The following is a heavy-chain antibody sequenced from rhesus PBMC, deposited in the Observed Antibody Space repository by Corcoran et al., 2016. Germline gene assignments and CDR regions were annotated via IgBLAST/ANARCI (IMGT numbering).Heavy chain of an antibody. CDR3: ARVHGEDDYGYYHYYFDY. Sequence: QVTLKESGPALVKPTQTLTLTCTFSGFSLSTSGMGVGWIRQPPGKALEWLASIYWDDDKYNITSLKIRLTITKETSKNQVGLTMTNMEPVDTATYYCARVHGEDDYGYYHYYFDYGGQGVLVTVSS. CDR2: IYWDDDK. V-gene: IGHV2S1*01. J-gene: IGHJ4*01. D-gene: IGHD3-9*01. CDR1: GFSLSTSGMG.